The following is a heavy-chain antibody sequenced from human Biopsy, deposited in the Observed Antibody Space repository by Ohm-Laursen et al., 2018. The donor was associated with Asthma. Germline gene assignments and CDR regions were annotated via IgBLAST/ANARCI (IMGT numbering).Heavy chain of an antibody. CDR1: GGTFNTYV. D-gene: IGHD2-2*01. Sequence: SVKVSCKSLGGTFNTYVIGWVRQAPGQGIEWMGGINSVFGTTTYPQKFQDRVTITADDCTSTVYMELSSLRSEDTAVYYCARKAGSCISRTCYSLDFWGQGTLVTVSS. V-gene: IGHV1-69*01. CDR2: INSVFGTT. J-gene: IGHJ4*02. CDR3: ARKAGSCISRTCYSLDF.